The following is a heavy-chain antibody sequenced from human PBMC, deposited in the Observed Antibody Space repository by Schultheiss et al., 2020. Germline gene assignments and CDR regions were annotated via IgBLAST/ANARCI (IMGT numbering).Heavy chain of an antibody. D-gene: IGHD6-19*01. Sequence: SETLSLTCTVSGGSISSGGYYWSWLRQHPGKGLEWIGYIYYSGSTYYNPSLKSRVTISIDTSKNQFSLKLNSVTVADTAVYYCARVFRIAVTDTVDYWGQGTLVTVSS. CDR3: ARVFRIAVTDTVDY. CDR2: IYYSGST. V-gene: IGHV4-30-4*08. CDR1: GGSISSGGYY. J-gene: IGHJ4*02.